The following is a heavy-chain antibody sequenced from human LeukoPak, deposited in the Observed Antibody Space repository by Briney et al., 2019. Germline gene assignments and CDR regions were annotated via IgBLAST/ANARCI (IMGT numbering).Heavy chain of an antibody. CDR1: GDAFTTDY. V-gene: IGHV1-46*01. J-gene: IGHJ4*02. CDR3: ARGLDYDIPD. Sequence: ASVKVSCKASGDAFTTDYIHWVRQGPGQGPEWMGVSNPSGGSTTNAQKFQGRVTMTRNTSISTAYMELSSLRSEDTAVYYCARGLDYDIPDWGQGTLVTVSS. CDR2: SNPSGGST. D-gene: IGHD3-9*01.